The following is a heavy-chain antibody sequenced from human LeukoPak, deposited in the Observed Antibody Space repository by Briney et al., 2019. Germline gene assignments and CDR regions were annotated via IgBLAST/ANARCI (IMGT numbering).Heavy chain of an antibody. D-gene: IGHD6-19*01. V-gene: IGHV4-4*02. CDR3: ARSSGWSMPGSGFDY. J-gene: IGHJ4*02. Sequence: PSETLSLTCAVSGVSISSSNWWSWVRQPPGKGLEWIGEISHSGSTNYNPSLKSRVTISVDTSKNQFSLKLSSVTAADTAVYYCARSSGWSMPGSGFDYWGQGTLVTVSS. CDR2: ISHSGST. CDR1: GVSISSSNW.